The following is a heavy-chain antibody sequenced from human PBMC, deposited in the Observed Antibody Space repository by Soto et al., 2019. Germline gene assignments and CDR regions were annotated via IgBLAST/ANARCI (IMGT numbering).Heavy chain of an antibody. D-gene: IGHD6-19*01. V-gene: IGHV3-23*01. J-gene: IGHJ2*01. CDR2: ISGSGSST. Sequence: EVQLLESGGDLVQPGGSLRLSCVASGFTFSSDAMNWVRQAPGKGLEWVSTISGSGSSTSYADSVKGRFSISRDNPKTTLFLQMNSLRAEDTAVYYCAKGTEAVAGNYFDLWGRGTLVTVSS. CDR3: AKGTEAVAGNYFDL. CDR1: GFTFSSDA.